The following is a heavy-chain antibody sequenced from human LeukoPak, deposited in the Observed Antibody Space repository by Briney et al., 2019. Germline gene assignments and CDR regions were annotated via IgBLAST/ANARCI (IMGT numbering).Heavy chain of an antibody. CDR1: GYTFTSYD. V-gene: IGHV1-8*01. J-gene: IGHJ4*02. Sequence: ASVKVSCKASGYTFTSYDINWVRQATGQGLEWMGWMNPNSGNTGYAQKFQGRVTMTRNTSISTAYMELSSLRSEDTAVYYCARRRSAVAGTGFNYFDYWGQGTLVTVSS. CDR3: ARRRSAVAGTGFNYFDY. D-gene: IGHD6-19*01. CDR2: MNPNSGNT.